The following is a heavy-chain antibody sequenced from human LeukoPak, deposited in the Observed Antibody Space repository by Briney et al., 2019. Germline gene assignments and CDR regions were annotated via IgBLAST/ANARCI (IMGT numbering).Heavy chain of an antibody. CDR1: GGSISTYN. Sequence: SETLSLTCTVSGGSISTYNWSWIRQHPGKGLEWIGYISYSGNTNYNPSLKSRVTISIDTSKNKFSLKLNSVPAADTAVYYCARHFGSGFDRWFDPWGQGSLVIVSS. CDR2: ISYSGNT. D-gene: IGHD5-12*01. J-gene: IGHJ5*02. V-gene: IGHV4-59*08. CDR3: ARHFGSGFDRWFDP.